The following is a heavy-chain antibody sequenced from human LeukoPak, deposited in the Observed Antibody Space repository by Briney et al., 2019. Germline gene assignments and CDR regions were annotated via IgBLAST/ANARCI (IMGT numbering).Heavy chain of an antibody. CDR2: ICHSGTT. CDR3: ASIVGGNSYFDS. CDR1: SGSISSYY. Sequence: SETLSLTCTVSSGSISSYYWSWIRQPPGKGLEWIAYICHSGTTNYNPSLKSRVTISVDTSKNQFSLKVGSVTAADTAVYYCASIVGGNSYFDSWGQGTLVTVSS. D-gene: IGHD4-23*01. J-gene: IGHJ4*02. V-gene: IGHV4-59*01.